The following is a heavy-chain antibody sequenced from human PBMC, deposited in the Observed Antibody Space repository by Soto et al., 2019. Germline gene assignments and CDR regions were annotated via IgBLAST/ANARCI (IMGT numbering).Heavy chain of an antibody. Sequence: EVQLLESGGGLVQPGESLRLSCAASGFTFSSYAKTWVRQATAKALEWVSSISGSGDYTYFADSVKGRFTISRDNSKDTLYLQMSSLRVEDTAIYYCAKDSRSHPQGWFNPWGQGTLVTVSS. D-gene: IGHD2-15*01. CDR3: AKDSRSHPQGWFNP. CDR1: GFTFSSYA. CDR2: ISGSGDYT. J-gene: IGHJ5*02. V-gene: IGHV3-23*01.